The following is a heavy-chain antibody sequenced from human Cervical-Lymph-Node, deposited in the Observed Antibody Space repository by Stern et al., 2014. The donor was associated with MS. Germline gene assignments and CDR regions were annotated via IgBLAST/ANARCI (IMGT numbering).Heavy chain of an antibody. V-gene: IGHV5-51*01. CDR2: IYPGDSDT. D-gene: IGHD5-18*01. Sequence: EVQLVESGAEVKKPGESLKISCQGSGYSFISSWIGWVRQMPGKGLEWMAIIYPGDSDTRYNPSFQGQVTISADRSVSTAYLQWSSLKASDTAMYYCARSGTAMDSYYFDYWGQGTLVTVSS. CDR1: GYSFISSW. J-gene: IGHJ4*02. CDR3: ARSGTAMDSYYFDY.